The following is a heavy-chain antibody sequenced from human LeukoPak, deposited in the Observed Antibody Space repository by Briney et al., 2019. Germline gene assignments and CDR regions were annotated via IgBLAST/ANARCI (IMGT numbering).Heavy chain of an antibody. CDR2: IYTTGSN. V-gene: IGHV4-4*07. D-gene: IGHD6-13*01. J-gene: IGHJ3*01. Sequence: SETLSLTCTVSGGSLNNNVWNWIRQPAGRGLEWLGHIYTTGSNTYNPSLKSRVTMSVDKAKNQLSLKLTSVTAADTAIYYCARDPGIAATGDALDVWGQGTVVTVSA. CDR1: GGSLNNNV. CDR3: ARDPGIAATGDALDV.